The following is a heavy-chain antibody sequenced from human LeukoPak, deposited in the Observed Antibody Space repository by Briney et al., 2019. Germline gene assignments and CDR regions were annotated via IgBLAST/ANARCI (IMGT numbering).Heavy chain of an antibody. V-gene: IGHV4-4*07. J-gene: IGHJ6*03. D-gene: IGHD3-10*01. Sequence: SSETLSLTCTVSGGSISSYYWSWIRQPAGKGLEWIGRIYTSGGTNYNPSLKSRVTMSVDTSKNQFSLKLSSVTAADTAVYYCARGGGYYGSGYDYYYMDVWGKGTTVTVSS. CDR1: GGSISSYY. CDR3: ARGGGYYGSGYDYYYMDV. CDR2: IYTSGGT.